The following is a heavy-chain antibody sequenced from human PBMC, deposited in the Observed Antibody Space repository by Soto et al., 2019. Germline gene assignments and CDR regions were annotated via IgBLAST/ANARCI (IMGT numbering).Heavy chain of an antibody. CDR3: ARFLYGGRQWMAHNYYYMDV. D-gene: IGHD6-19*01. Sequence: SETLSLTCAVYGGSFSGYYWSWSLQPPGKGLEWIGEINHSGSTNYNPSLKSRVTISVDTSKNQFSLKLSSVTAADTAVYYCARFLYGGRQWMAHNYYYMDVWGKGTTVTVS. J-gene: IGHJ6*03. CDR2: INHSGST. V-gene: IGHV4-34*01. CDR1: GGSFSGYY.